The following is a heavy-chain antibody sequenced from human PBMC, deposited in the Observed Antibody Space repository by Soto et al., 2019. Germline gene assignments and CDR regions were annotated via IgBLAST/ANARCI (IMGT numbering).Heavy chain of an antibody. Sequence: PGGSLRLSCAASGFTFSSYGMHWGRQAPGKGLEWVAVIWYDGSNKYYADSVKGRFTISRDNSKNTLYLQMNSLIAEDTAVYYCARDHYDFWSDDMGFDYWGQGTLVTVSS. CDR3: ARDHYDFWSDDMGFDY. J-gene: IGHJ4*02. D-gene: IGHD3-3*01. CDR1: GFTFSSYG. V-gene: IGHV3-33*01. CDR2: IWYDGSNK.